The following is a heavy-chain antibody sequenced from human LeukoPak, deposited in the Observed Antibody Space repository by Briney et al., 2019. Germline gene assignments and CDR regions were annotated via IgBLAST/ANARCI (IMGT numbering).Heavy chain of an antibody. CDR2: IRSKAYGGTT. CDR3: TRDSGYCSGGSCYLGY. CDR1: GFTFGDYA. Sequence: GGSLRLSCTASGFTFGDYAMSWFRQAPGKGLEWVGFIRSKAYGGTTEYAAPVKGRFTISRDDSKSIAYLQMNSLKTGDTAVYYCTRDSGYCSGGSCYLGYWGQGTLVTVSS. D-gene: IGHD2-15*01. V-gene: IGHV3-49*03. J-gene: IGHJ4*02.